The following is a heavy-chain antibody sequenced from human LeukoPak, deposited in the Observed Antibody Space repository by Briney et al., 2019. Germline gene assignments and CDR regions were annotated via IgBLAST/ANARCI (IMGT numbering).Heavy chain of an antibody. CDR2: ISDDGSNK. CDR3: ARAFSTTAFDS. J-gene: IGHJ4*02. V-gene: IGHV3-30*04. Sequence: GRSLRLSCAASGFTFSSYAMNWVRQAPGKGLEWVAVISDDGSNKYDADSVKGRFTISRDNSKNTLYLQMNSLRAEDTAVYYCARAFSTTAFDSWGQGTLVTVSS. D-gene: IGHD4-17*01. CDR1: GFTFSSYA.